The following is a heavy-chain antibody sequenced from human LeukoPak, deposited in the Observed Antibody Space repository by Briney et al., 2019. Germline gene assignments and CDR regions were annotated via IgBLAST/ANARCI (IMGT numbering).Heavy chain of an antibody. CDR3: ARVNYYDSSGYYGAEYFQH. V-gene: IGHV3-21*01. CDR1: GFTFSSYS. CDR2: ISSSSSYI. J-gene: IGHJ1*01. D-gene: IGHD3-22*01. Sequence: GGSLRLSCAASGFTFSSYSMNWVRQAPGKGLEWVSSISSSSSYIYYADSVKGRFTISRDDAKNSLYLQMNSLRAEDTAVYYCARVNYYDSSGYYGAEYFQHWGQGTLVTVSS.